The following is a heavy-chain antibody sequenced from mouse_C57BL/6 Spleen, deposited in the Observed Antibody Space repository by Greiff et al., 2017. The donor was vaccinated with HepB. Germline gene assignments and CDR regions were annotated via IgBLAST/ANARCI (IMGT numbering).Heavy chain of an antibody. J-gene: IGHJ3*01. CDR3: APHYYGGFAY. CDR1: GYTFTSYW. Sequence: VQLKQPGAELVMPGASVKLSCKASGYTFTSYWMHWVKQRPGQGLEWIGEIDPSDSYTNYNQKFKGKSTLTVDKSSSTAYMQLSSLTSEDSAVYYCAPHYYGGFAYWGQGTLVTVSA. D-gene: IGHD1-2*01. V-gene: IGHV1-69*01. CDR2: IDPSDSYT.